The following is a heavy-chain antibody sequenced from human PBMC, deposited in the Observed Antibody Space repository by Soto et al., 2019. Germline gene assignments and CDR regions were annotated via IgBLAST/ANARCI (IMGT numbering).Heavy chain of an antibody. D-gene: IGHD3-22*01. CDR1: GGSFSGYY. V-gene: IGHV4-34*01. J-gene: IGHJ4*02. CDR2: INHSGST. Sequence: QVQLQQWGAGLLKPSETLSLTCAVYGGSFSGYYWSWIRQPPGKGLEWIGEINHSGSTNYNPSLKSRITISVDTSKNQFSLKLSSVTAADTAVYYCASPRYYDSSRALRYWGQGTLVTVSS. CDR3: ASPRYYDSSRALRY.